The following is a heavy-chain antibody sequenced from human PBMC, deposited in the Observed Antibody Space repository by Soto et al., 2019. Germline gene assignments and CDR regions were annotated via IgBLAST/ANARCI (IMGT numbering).Heavy chain of an antibody. D-gene: IGHD5-18*01. J-gene: IGHJ4*02. Sequence: GGSLRLSCAASGFTFSSYAMSWVRQAPGKGMEWVSAISGSGDSTYDADSVKGRFTISRDNSKNTLYLQMNSLRAEDTAVYYCAKGIYSYGYNSFDYWSQGTLVTVSS. CDR2: ISGSGDST. V-gene: IGHV3-23*01. CDR1: GFTFSSYA. CDR3: AKGIYSYGYNSFDY.